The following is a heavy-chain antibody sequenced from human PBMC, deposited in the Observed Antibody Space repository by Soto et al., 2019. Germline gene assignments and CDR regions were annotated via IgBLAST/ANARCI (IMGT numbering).Heavy chain of an antibody. J-gene: IGHJ3*02. CDR2: INSDGSTK. Sequence: EVQPVESGGGLLQPGESLRLSCAASGFTFSPFWMHWVRQAPGKGLVWVSHINSDGSTKVYADSVKGRFTISRDNAKNTLYLQMNSLTAEDTAVYYCARDRGYPDSFDIWGRGTVVTVSS. CDR3: ARDRGYPDSFDI. V-gene: IGHV3-74*01. CDR1: GFTFSPFW. D-gene: IGHD3-10*01.